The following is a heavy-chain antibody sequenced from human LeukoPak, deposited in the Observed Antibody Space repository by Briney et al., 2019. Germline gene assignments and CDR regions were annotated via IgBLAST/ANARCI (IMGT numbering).Heavy chain of an antibody. CDR1: GGSISSGSYY. CDR3: AGPYRSYYLG. D-gene: IGHD1-26*01. V-gene: IGHV4-61*01. J-gene: IGHJ4*02. CDR2: IYYSGST. Sequence: SETLSLTCTVSGGSISSGSYYWSWIRQPPGKGLEWIGYIYYSGSTNYNPSLKSRVTISVDTSKNQFSLKLSSVTAADTAVYYCAGPYRSYYLGWGQGTLVTVSS.